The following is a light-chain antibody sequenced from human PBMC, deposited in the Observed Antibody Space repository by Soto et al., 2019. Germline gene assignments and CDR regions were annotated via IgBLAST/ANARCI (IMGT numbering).Light chain of an antibody. V-gene: IGLV2-23*01. CDR1: SSDVGSYNL. CDR2: AGS. CDR3: CSYAGSSTYV. Sequence: QSALTQPASVSGSPGQSITISCTGTSSDVGSYNLVSWYQHHPGKAPELMIYAGSERPSGVSNRFSGSKSGNTASQTISGLQAEDEADYYCCSYAGSSTYVFGTGTKLTVL. J-gene: IGLJ1*01.